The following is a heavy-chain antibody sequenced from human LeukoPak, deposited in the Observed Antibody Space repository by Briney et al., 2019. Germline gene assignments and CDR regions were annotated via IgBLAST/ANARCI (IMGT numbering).Heavy chain of an antibody. D-gene: IGHD6-19*01. CDR1: GFTVRSNY. CDR2: IYSGGST. CDR3: ARILDSAWGELGY. Sequence: GGSLRLSCAASGFTVRSNYMNWVRQAPGKGLEWVSVIYSGGSTYYADSVKGRFTISRDNSKNTLYLQMNSLRAEDTAVYYCARILDSAWGELGYWGQGTLVTVSS. J-gene: IGHJ4*02. V-gene: IGHV3-66*01.